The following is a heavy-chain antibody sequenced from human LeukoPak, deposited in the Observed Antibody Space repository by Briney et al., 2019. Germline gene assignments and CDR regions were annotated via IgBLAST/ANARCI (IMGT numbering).Heavy chain of an antibody. J-gene: IGHJ1*01. D-gene: IGHD2-2*01. CDR3: ASYIVVVPAAIEYFQH. V-gene: IGHV4-30-2*01. Sequence: KPSETLSLTCAVSGGSISSGGYSWSWIRQPPGKGLEWIGYIYHSGSTNYNPSLRSRVTISVDRSKNQLSLKLSSVTAADTAVYYCASYIVVVPAAIEYFQHWGQGTLVTVSS. CDR1: GGSISSGGYS. CDR2: IYHSGST.